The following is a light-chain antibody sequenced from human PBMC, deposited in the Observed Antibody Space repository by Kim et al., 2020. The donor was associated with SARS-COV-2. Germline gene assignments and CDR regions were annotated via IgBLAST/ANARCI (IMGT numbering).Light chain of an antibody. V-gene: IGLV2-11*01. J-gene: IGLJ2*01. CDR1: SSDVGGYYY. CDR2: DVS. Sequence: QAFTISCTGTSSDVGGYYYVTWYQQHPGKAPKLMIYDVSKQPSGVPARFSGSKSGNTASLTISGLQAEDEADYYCCSYAGSYTCGVFGGGTQLTVL. CDR3: CSYAGSYTCGV.